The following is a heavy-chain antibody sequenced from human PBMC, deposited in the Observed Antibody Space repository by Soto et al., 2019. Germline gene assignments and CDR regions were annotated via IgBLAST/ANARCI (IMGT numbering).Heavy chain of an antibody. D-gene: IGHD4-17*01. J-gene: IGHJ4*02. V-gene: IGHV6-1*01. CDR3: ARDDYYYFDY. Sequence: SRTLSLTCAISGDRVSSKSVAWNWIRQSPSRGLEWLGRTYYRSTWYNDYASSVKSRIIINPDTSKNQFSLQLNSVSPEDTAVYFCARDDYYYFDYWGLGTLVTVSS. CDR2: TYYRSTWYN. CDR1: GDRVSSKSVA.